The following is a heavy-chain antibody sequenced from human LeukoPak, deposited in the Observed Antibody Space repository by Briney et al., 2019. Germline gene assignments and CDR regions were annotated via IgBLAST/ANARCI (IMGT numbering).Heavy chain of an antibody. V-gene: IGHV1-24*01. CDR3: ATYCSSTSCGLVFDY. D-gene: IGHD2-2*01. Sequence: ASVKVSCEVSGYTLTELSMHWVRQAPGKGLEWMGGFDPEDGETIYAQKFQGRVTMTEDTSTDTAYMELSSLRSEDTAVYYCATYCSSTSCGLVFDYWGQGTLVTVSS. CDR2: FDPEDGET. CDR1: GYTLTELS. J-gene: IGHJ4*02.